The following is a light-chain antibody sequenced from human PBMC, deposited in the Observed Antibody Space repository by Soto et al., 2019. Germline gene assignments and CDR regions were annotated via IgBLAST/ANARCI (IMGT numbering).Light chain of an antibody. J-gene: IGKJ2*01. V-gene: IGKV1-39*01. CDR3: QQSYSTRYT. CDR1: QSISSY. CDR2: GAS. Sequence: DIQMTQSPSSLSASVGDRVTISCRASQSISSYLNWYQHKPGKAPRLLIHGASNLHSGVPSRFSGSGSETDFTLTISSLQPEDFATYYCQQSYSTRYTFGQGTKLEIK.